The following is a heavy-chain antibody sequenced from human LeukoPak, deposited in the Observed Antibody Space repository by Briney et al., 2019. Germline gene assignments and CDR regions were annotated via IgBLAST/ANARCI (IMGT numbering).Heavy chain of an antibody. CDR1: GFTFDDYA. CDR3: AREGYYNGMDV. Sequence: GGSLRLSCAASGFTFDDYAMHWVRQAPGKGLEWVAVISYDGSNKYYADSVKGRFTISRDNSKNTLYLQMNSLRAEDTAVYYCAREGYYNGMDVWGQGTTVTVSS. V-gene: IGHV3-30*04. CDR2: ISYDGSNK. J-gene: IGHJ6*02.